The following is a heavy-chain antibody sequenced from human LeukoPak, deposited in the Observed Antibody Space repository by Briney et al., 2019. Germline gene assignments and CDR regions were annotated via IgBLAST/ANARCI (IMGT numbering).Heavy chain of an antibody. CDR2: ISGSGGST. CDR3: AKGTDAYYYDSSGYLGFCDY. J-gene: IGHJ4*02. D-gene: IGHD3-22*01. Sequence: PGGSLRLSCAASGFTFSSYGMSWVRQAPGKGLEWVSAISGSGGSTYYADSVKGRFTISRDNSKNTLYLQMNSLRAEDTAVYYCAKGTDAYYYDSSGYLGFCDYWGQGTLVTVSS. CDR1: GFTFSSYG. V-gene: IGHV3-23*01.